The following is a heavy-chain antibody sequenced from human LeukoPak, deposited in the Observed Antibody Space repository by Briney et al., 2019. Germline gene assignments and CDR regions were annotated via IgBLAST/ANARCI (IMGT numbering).Heavy chain of an antibody. CDR2: IYHSGST. D-gene: IGHD3-22*01. CDR3: ARDGYYDSSGYYYFDY. Sequence: PSETLALTCTVSGYSISSGYYWGWIRQPPGKGLEWIGSIYHSGSTYYNPSLKSRVTISVDTSKNQFSPKLSSVTAADTAVYYCARDGYYDSSGYYYFDYWGQGTLVTVSS. CDR1: GYSISSGYY. V-gene: IGHV4-38-2*02. J-gene: IGHJ4*02.